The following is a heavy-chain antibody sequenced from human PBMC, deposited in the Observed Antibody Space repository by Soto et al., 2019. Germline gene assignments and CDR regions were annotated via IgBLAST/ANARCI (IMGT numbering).Heavy chain of an antibody. D-gene: IGHD3-10*01. CDR1: GYTFTSYG. V-gene: IGHV1-18*01. CDR2: ISPYNGNT. J-gene: IGHJ6*03. Sequence: ASVKVSCKASGYTFTSYGISWVRQAPGQGLEWVGWISPYNGNTNYAQKFKGRVTMTRNTSISTAYMELSSLRSEDTAVYYCAICHMVRGVIIITPYYYYYMDVWGKGTTVTVSS. CDR3: AICHMVRGVIIITPYYYYYMDV.